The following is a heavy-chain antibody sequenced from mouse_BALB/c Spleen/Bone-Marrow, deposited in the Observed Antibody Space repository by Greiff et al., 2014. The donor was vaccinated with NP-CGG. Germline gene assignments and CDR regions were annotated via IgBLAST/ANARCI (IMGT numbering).Heavy chain of an antibody. D-gene: IGHD2-10*01. Sequence: QVQLKESGAELMKPGASMKISCKATGYTFSSYWIEWVKQRPGHGLEWIGEILPGSGSTNYNERFKGKATFTADTSSNTACMQLSSLTSEDSAVYYCARAYYVNYDAMDYWGQGTSVTVSS. CDR2: ILPGSGST. J-gene: IGHJ4*01. V-gene: IGHV1-9*01. CDR1: GYTFSSYW. CDR3: ARAYYVNYDAMDY.